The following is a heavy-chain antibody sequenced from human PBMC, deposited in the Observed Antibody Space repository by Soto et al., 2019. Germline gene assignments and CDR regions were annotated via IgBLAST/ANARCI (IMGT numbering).Heavy chain of an antibody. V-gene: IGHV3-7*01. J-gene: IGHJ4*02. CDR1: GFTFSSYW. Sequence: EVQLVESGGGLVQPGGSLRLSCAASGFTFSSYWMSWVRQAPGKGLEWVANIKQDGSEKYYVDSVKGRFTISRDNAKNSLYLQMNSLRAEDTAVYYCSGTLDDWMNYDYWGQGTLVTVSS. D-gene: IGHD3-3*01. CDR3: SGTLDDWMNYDY. CDR2: IKQDGSEK.